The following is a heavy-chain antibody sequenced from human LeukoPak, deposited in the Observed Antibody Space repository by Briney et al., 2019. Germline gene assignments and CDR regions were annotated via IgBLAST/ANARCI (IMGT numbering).Heavy chain of an antibody. CDR3: ARERDWNYHES. CDR2: ISGSGGST. J-gene: IGHJ4*02. V-gene: IGHV3-23*01. Sequence: QSGGSLRLSCAASGFTFSSYAMSWVRQAPGKGLEWVSTISGSGGSTYYADSVKGRFTISRDNSQNTLYLQMNSLRVEDTAVYYCARERDWNYHESWGQGTLVIVSS. D-gene: IGHD1-1*01. CDR1: GFTFSSYA.